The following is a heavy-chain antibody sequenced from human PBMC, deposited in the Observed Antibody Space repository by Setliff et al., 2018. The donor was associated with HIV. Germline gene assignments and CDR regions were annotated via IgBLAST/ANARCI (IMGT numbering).Heavy chain of an antibody. CDR3: ARSPYGDYGLDY. CDR1: GLTFSSYT. CDR2: ISSSSSYI. V-gene: IGHV3-21*01. D-gene: IGHD4-17*01. J-gene: IGHJ4*02. Sequence: GGSLRLSCAASGLTFSSYTMNWVRQAPGKGLEWVSSISSSSSYIYYADSVKGRFTISRDNAKNSLYLQMNTLRAEDTAVYFCARSPYGDYGLDYWGQGTLVTVS.